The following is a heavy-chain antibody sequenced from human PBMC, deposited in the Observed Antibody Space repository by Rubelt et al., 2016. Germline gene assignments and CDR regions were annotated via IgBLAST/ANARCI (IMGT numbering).Heavy chain of an antibody. CDR2: IIPILGIA. V-gene: IGHV1-69*04. CDR3: AREDGGGMDV. D-gene: IGHD3-10*01. Sequence: QVQLVQSGAEVKKPGSSVKVSCKASGGTFSSYAISWVRQAPGQGLEWMGRIIPILGIANDAKKFKGRGTITADKSTSTAYMELSSLRSEDTAVYYCAREDGGGMDVWGQGTTVTVSS. CDR1: GGTFSSYA. J-gene: IGHJ6*02.